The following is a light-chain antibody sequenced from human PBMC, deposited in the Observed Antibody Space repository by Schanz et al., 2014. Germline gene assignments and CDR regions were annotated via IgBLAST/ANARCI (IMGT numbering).Light chain of an antibody. V-gene: IGLV2-14*01. CDR3: STYTSSSTVVV. Sequence: QSALTQPASVSGSPGQSTTISCTGTSSDVGGFNYVSWYQQHPGKAPKLMIYDVSNRPSGVSNRFSGSKSGNTASLTISGLQAEDEADYYCSTYTSSSTVVVFGGGTKLTVL. CDR2: DVS. CDR1: SSDVGGFNY. J-gene: IGLJ3*02.